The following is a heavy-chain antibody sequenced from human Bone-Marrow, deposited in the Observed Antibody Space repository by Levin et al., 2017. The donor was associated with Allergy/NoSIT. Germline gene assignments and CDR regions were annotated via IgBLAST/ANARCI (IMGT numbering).Heavy chain of an antibody. CDR1: GSTFSDDY. J-gene: IGHJ2*01. V-gene: IGHV3-11*01. CDR2: ISSSGSTI. CDR3: ARIKVTDRYWYFDL. D-gene: IGHD2-21*02. Sequence: GGSLRLSCAASGSTFSDDYMSWIRQAPGKGLEYISYISSSGSTIIYADSVKGRFTISRDNAKNSLHLEMNSLRAEDTAVYYCARIKVTDRYWYFDLWGRGTLVTVSS.